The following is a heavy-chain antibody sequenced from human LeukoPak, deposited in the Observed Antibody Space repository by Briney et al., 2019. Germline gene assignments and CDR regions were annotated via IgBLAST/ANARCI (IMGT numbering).Heavy chain of an antibody. J-gene: IGHJ4*02. V-gene: IGHV4-34*01. CDR2: INHSGRT. D-gene: IGHD3-9*01. CDR1: GGPFNDYY. CDR3: ARLPRHFDWFVDY. Sequence: SETLSLTCAVYGGPFNDYYWSWIRQPSEKGLERIGQINHSGRTNYNPSLKSRVTISVDTSKNQFSVKLTSVTAADTAVYYCARLPRHFDWFVDYWGQGALVTVSS.